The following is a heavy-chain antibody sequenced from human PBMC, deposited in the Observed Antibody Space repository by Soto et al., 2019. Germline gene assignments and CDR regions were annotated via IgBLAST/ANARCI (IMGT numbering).Heavy chain of an antibody. CDR3: ASHAERYTYPSYYYGMDV. J-gene: IGHJ6*02. CDR1: GGTFSSYA. CDR2: IIPIFGTA. Sequence: QVQLVQSGAEVKKPGSSVKVSCKASGGTFSSYAISWVRQAPGQGLEWMGGIIPIFGTANYAQKFQGRVTITADESTSTAYMELSSLRSEDTAVYYCASHAERYTYPSYYYGMDVWGQGTTVTVSS. D-gene: IGHD2-2*02. V-gene: IGHV1-69*01.